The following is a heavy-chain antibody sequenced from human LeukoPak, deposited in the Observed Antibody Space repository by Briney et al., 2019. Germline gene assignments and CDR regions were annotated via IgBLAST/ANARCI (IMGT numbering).Heavy chain of an antibody. CDR2: IYSNGRT. J-gene: IGHJ4*02. V-gene: IGHV3-66*01. CDR3: ATTVDTAMVTGSRVDY. Sequence: GGSLRLSCAASGFTVSSNFMSWVRQAPGKGLEWVSVIYSNGRTTYADSVKGRFIISRDNSKNTLNLQMNSLRDEDTAVYYCATTVDTAMVTGSRVDYWGQGTLVTVSS. D-gene: IGHD5-18*01. CDR1: GFTVSSNF.